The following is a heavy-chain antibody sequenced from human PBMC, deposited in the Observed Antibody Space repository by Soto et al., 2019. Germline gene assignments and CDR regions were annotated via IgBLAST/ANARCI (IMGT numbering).Heavy chain of an antibody. CDR3: AKDLGCSGSSCYGNWFDP. J-gene: IGHJ5*02. CDR1: GFTLSSYA. CDR2: ISGSGDST. V-gene: IGHV3-23*01. D-gene: IGHD2-2*01. Sequence: PGGSLRLSCAASGFTLSSYAMSWVRQAPGKGLEWVSAISGSGDSTYYVDSVKGRFTISRDNSKNTLYLQMNSLRAEDTAVYSCAKDLGCSGSSCYGNWFDPWGQGTLVTVSS.